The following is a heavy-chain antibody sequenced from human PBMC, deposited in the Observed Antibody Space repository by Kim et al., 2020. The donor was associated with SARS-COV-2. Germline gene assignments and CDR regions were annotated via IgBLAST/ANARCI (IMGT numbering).Heavy chain of an antibody. J-gene: IGHJ6*02. CDR3: AKPRETTVTGAFYYGMDV. V-gene: IGHV1-46*01. CDR1: GYTFTSYY. Sequence: ASVKVSCKASGYTFTSYYMHWVRQAPGQGLEWMGIINPSGGSTSYAQKFQGRVTMTRDTSTSTVYMELSSLRSEDTAVYYCAKPRETTVTGAFYYGMDVWGQGTTVTVSS. CDR2: INPSGGST. D-gene: IGHD4-17*01.